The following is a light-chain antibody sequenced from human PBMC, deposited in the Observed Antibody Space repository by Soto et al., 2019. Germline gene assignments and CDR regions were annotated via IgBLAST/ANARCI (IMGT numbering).Light chain of an antibody. J-gene: IGKJ5*01. CDR1: QDISNY. Sequence: DLQMTQSPSSLSASVGDRVTITCQASQDISNYLNWYQQKPGKAPKLLIYDASNLETGVPSRFSGSGSGTDFTFTISSLQPEDIATYYCQQYDNLPITFGQGTRLEIK. CDR2: DAS. V-gene: IGKV1-33*01. CDR3: QQYDNLPIT.